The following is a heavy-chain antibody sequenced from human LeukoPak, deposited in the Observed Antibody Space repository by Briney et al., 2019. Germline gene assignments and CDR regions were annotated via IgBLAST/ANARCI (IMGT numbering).Heavy chain of an antibody. V-gene: IGHV3-21*01. CDR1: GFTFSSYS. CDR2: ISSSSSYI. D-gene: IGHD2-2*01. Sequence: GGSLRLSCAASGFTFSSYSMYWVRQAPGKGLEWVSSISSSSSYIYYADSVKGRFTISRDNAKNTLSLQMNSLRAEDTAVYYCAREGFCTSSKCPRAFDIWGQGTMVTVSS. CDR3: AREGFCTSSKCPRAFDI. J-gene: IGHJ3*02.